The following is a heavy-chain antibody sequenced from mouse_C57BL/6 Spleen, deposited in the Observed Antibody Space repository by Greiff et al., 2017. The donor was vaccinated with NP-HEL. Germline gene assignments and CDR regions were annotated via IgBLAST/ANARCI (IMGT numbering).Heavy chain of an antibody. D-gene: IGHD1-1*01. V-gene: IGHV1-15*01. CDR1: GYTFTDYE. J-gene: IGHJ3*01. Sequence: VQLQQSGAELVRPGASVTLSCKASGYTFTDYEMHWVKQTPVHGLEWIGAIDPETGGTDYNQKFKGKAILTADKSSSTAYMDLRSLTSEDSAFYSCASDYGSSAFANWGQGTLVTVSA. CDR3: ASDYGSSAFAN. CDR2: IDPETGGT.